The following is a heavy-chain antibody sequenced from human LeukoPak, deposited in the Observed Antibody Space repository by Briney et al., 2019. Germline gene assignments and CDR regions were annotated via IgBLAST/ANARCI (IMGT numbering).Heavy chain of an antibody. CDR2: MNPNSGNT. J-gene: IGHJ4*02. CDR1: GYTFTSYD. Sequence: GASVKVSCKASGYTFTSYDINWVRQATGQGLEWMGWMNPNSGNTGYAQKFQGRVTMTTDTSSSTAYMELRSLRSDDTAVYYCARDKLSGNHDFDYWGQGTLVTVSS. CDR3: ARDKLSGNHDFDY. D-gene: IGHD1-14*01. V-gene: IGHV1-8*02.